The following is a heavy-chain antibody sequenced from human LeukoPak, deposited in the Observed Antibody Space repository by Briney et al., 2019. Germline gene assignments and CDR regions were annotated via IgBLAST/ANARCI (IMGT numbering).Heavy chain of an antibody. Sequence: GGSLRLSCAASGFTVSSNYMTWVRQAPGQELEWFSVIYSGGNTCYPDSVKGRFTISRDNSMTALYLQMNSLRAEDTVIYYCARDDVESVFDYWGQGTLVTVSS. J-gene: IGHJ4*02. CDR2: IYSGGNT. CDR3: ARDDVESVFDY. CDR1: GFTVSSNY. V-gene: IGHV3-66*02. D-gene: IGHD5-24*01.